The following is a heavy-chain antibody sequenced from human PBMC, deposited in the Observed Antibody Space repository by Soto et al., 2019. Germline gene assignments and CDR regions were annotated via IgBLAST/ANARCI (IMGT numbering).Heavy chain of an antibody. CDR2: IYYSGST. CDR3: ARQGGGRDDFWSGYSAATLDV. J-gene: IGHJ6*02. V-gene: IGHV4-39*01. D-gene: IGHD3-3*01. CDR1: GGSISSSSYY. Sequence: SETLSLTCTVSGGSISSSSYYWGWIRQPPGKGLEWIGSIYYSGSTYYNPSLKSRVTISVDTSKNQFSLKLSSVTAADTAVYYCARQGGGRDDFWSGYSAATLDVWGQGTTVTVSS.